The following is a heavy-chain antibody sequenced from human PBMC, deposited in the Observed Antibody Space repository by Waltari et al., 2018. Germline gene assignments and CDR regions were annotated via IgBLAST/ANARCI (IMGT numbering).Heavy chain of an antibody. CDR1: GFTFRSYG. V-gene: IGHV3-30*02. J-gene: IGHJ3*02. CDR2: IQFDGSDK. D-gene: IGHD1-7*01. Sequence: QVQLVESGGGVVQPWGSLRLSCAASGFTFRSYGMHRVRQAPGTGLECVAVIQFDGSDKSYADSVKRRFTVSRDNSMDTMSLQRNSLRADDTAVYYCAKGPRSYNWNYQGTFDIWGQGTMITVSS. CDR3: AKGPRSYNWNYQGTFDI.